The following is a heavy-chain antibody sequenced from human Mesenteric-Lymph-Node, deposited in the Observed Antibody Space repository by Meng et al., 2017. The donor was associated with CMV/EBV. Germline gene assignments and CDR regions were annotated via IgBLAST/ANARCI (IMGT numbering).Heavy chain of an antibody. J-gene: IGHJ4*02. Sequence: VSGVSIPRSPYYWGWIRRPPGKELEWIGSISYSGSTYHKLSLKSRVTISVDTSKNQFSLRLSSVTAADTAVYYCARGYSYDIIVDSWGQGTLVTVSS. CDR3: ARGYSYDIIVDS. V-gene: IGHV4-39*07. CDR2: ISYSGST. CDR1: GVSIPRSPYY. D-gene: IGHD5-18*01.